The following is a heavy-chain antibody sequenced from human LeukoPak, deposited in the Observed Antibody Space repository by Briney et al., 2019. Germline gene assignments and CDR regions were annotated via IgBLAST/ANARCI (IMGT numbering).Heavy chain of an antibody. Sequence: SETLSLTCTVSGGSISSSSYYWGWIRQPPGKGLEWIGSIYYSGSTYYNPSLKSRVTISVDTSKNQFSLKLSSVTAADTAVYYCARGMGATTQPFNYWGQGTLVTVSS. J-gene: IGHJ4*02. CDR3: ARGMGATTQPFNY. V-gene: IGHV4-39*07. CDR2: IYYSGST. CDR1: GGSISSSSYY. D-gene: IGHD1-26*01.